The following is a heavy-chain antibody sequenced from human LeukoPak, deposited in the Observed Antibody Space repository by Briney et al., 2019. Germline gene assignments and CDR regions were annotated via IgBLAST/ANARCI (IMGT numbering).Heavy chain of an antibody. CDR1: GYSITNGYY. J-gene: IGHJ4*02. Sequence: SETLSLTCTVSGYSITNGYYWGWIRQPPGKGLEWIGYIYNIGSTYYNPSLKSRLIISVDTSKNQFSLNLKSVTAADTAIYYCARLPRYYYGSGNGVDYWGQGTLVTVSS. D-gene: IGHD3-10*01. CDR3: ARLPRYYYGSGNGVDY. CDR2: IYNIGST. V-gene: IGHV4-38-2*02.